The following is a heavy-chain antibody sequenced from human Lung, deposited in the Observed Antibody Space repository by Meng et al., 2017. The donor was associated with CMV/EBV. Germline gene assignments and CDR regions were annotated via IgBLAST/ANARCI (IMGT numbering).Heavy chain of an antibody. V-gene: IGHV1-18*01. Sequence: ASVKVSCKPSGYTFPSYGISWVRQAPGQGLEWMGWISAYNGNTNYAQKLQGRVTMTTDTSTSTAYMELRSLRSDDTAVYYCARGIVIAVAGTGVDYWGQGTLVTVSS. J-gene: IGHJ4*02. CDR3: ARGIVIAVAGTGVDY. CDR2: ISAYNGNT. CDR1: GYTFPSYG. D-gene: IGHD6-19*01.